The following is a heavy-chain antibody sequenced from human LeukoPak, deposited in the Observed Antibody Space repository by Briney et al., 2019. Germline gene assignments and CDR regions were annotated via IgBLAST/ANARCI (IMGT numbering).Heavy chain of an antibody. Sequence: GGSLRLSCTASGFGFSTYSMNWVRQAPGKGLEWVSYIVGSSSNIYYADSVKGRFTISRDNAKNSLYLQMDSLRAEDTAVYYCATDSPETAAFDYWGQGTLVTVSS. CDR2: IVGSSSNI. J-gene: IGHJ4*02. CDR1: GFGFSTYS. CDR3: ATDSPETAAFDY. D-gene: IGHD1-1*01. V-gene: IGHV3-48*04.